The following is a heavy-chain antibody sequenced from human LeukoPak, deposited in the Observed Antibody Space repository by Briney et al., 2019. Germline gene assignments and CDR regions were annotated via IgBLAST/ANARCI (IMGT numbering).Heavy chain of an antibody. CDR1: GYTFSSHG. Sequence: ASVKVSCEASGYTFSSHGITWMRQAPGQGLEWMGWISTYSGNTNYAQQLQGRVTMTSDTSTSTVYMELRSLRSDDTAVYYCARGYCRSTSCHEPPLYGMDVWGQGTTVTVS. CDR2: ISTYSGNT. CDR3: ARGYCRSTSCHEPPLYGMDV. V-gene: IGHV1-18*01. J-gene: IGHJ6*02. D-gene: IGHD2-2*01.